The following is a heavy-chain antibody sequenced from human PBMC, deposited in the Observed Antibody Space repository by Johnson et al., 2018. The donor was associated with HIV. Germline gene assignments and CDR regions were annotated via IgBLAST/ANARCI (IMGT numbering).Heavy chain of an antibody. D-gene: IGHD6-13*01. V-gene: IGHV3-23*04. CDR1: GFTVSNTY. CDR3: AKCIWGSSLIDVFDI. CDR2: ISGSGGST. Sequence: VQLVESGGVLVQPGGSLRLSCAASGFTVSNTYMSWVRQAPGKGLEWVSAISGSGGSTYYADSVKGRFTISRDNSKNKLYLQMNSLRAEDTAVYYCAKCIWGSSLIDVFDIWGQGTRVTVSS. J-gene: IGHJ3*02.